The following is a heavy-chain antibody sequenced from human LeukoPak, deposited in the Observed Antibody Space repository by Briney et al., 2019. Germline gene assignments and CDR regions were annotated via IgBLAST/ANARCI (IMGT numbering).Heavy chain of an antibody. D-gene: IGHD6-19*01. CDR1: RGSISNYY. CDR2: IFYSGST. Sequence: SETLSLTCTVSRGSISNYYWSWIRQPPGEGLEWIGYIFYSGSTDYNPSLKSRVTISVDTSKNQFSLKLSSVTAADTAVYYCARSYSSGWDFDYWGQGTLVTVSS. V-gene: IGHV4-59*01. J-gene: IGHJ4*02. CDR3: ARSYSSGWDFDY.